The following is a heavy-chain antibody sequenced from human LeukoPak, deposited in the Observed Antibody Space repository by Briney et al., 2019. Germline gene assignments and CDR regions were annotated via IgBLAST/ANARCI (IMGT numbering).Heavy chain of an antibody. CDR1: GYTFTGYY. CDR3: ARVRDGYNDAYDI. V-gene: IGHV1-46*01. CDR2: INPSGGST. Sequence: GASVKVSCKASGYTFTGYYMHWVRRAPGQRLEWMGIINPSGGSTTYAQKFQGRVTMTRDMSTSTVYMELSSLRSEDTAVYYCARVRDGYNDAYDIWGQGAMLTVSS. J-gene: IGHJ3*02. D-gene: IGHD5-24*01.